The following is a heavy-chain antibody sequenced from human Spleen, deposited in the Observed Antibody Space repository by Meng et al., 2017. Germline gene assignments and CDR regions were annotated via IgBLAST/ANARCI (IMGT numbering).Heavy chain of an antibody. Sequence: SLKISCVASGFRFDDYALHWVPQAPGKGLEWVSGISWHSGSIGYADSVKGRFTISRDNSKNTLYPQMNSVRDEDTDVYYWVREFCYDRSGYFSVVTYSYYGMDVWGRGTMVTVSS. J-gene: IGHJ6*02. CDR1: GFRFDDYA. CDR3: VREFCYDRSGYFSVVTYSYYGMDV. V-gene: IGHV3-9*01. D-gene: IGHD3-22*01. CDR2: ISWHSGSI.